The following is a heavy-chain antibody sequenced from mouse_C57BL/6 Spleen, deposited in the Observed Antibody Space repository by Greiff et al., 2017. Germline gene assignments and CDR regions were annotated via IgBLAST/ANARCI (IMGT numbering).Heavy chain of an antibody. Sequence: EVKLVESGAELVRPGASVKLSCTASGFNIKDYYMHWVKQRPEQGLEWIGRIDPEDGDTEYAPKFQGKATMTADTSSNTAYLQLSSLTSEDTAVYYCTTEVTTVVATRYFDYWGQGTTLTVSS. V-gene: IGHV14-1*01. J-gene: IGHJ2*01. D-gene: IGHD1-1*01. CDR3: TTEVTTVVATRYFDY. CDR1: GFNIKDYY. CDR2: IDPEDGDT.